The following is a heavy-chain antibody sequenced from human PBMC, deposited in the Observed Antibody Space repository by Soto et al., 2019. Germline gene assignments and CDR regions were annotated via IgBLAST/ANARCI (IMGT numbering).Heavy chain of an antibody. Sequence: LSLTCAVYGGSFSGYYWSWIRQPPGKGLEWIGEINHSGSTNYNPSLKSRVTISVDTSKNQFSLKLSSVTAADTAVYYCARGPRLCFDYWGQGTLVTVSS. CDR3: ARGPRLCFDY. J-gene: IGHJ4*02. V-gene: IGHV4-34*01. CDR2: INHSGST. CDR1: GGSFSGYY. D-gene: IGHD3-16*01.